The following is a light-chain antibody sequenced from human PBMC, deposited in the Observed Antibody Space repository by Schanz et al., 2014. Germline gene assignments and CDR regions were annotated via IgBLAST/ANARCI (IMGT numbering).Light chain of an antibody. J-gene: IGLJ3*02. CDR1: SSNIGAGYD. CDR3: QSFDSSLRDV. CDR2: GNS. Sequence: SVLTQPPSVSGAPGQRVTISCTGSSSNIGAGYDVHWYQQLPGTAPKLLIYGNSNRPSGVPDRISGSKSGTSASLAITGLQAEDEADYYCQSFDSSLRDVFGGGTKLTVL. V-gene: IGLV1-40*01.